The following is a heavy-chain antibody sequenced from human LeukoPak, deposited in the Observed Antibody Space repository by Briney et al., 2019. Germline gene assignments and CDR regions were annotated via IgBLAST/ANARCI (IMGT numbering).Heavy chain of an antibody. CDR1: GGSISSGDYY. V-gene: IGHV4-30-4*01. D-gene: IGHD4-17*01. CDR3: ARDSQDGYYYYGMDV. J-gene: IGHJ6*02. CDR2: IYYSGST. Sequence: SETLSLTCTVSGGSISSGDYYWSWIRQPPGKGLEWIGYIYYSGSTYYNPSLKSRVTISVGTSKNQFSLKLSSVTAADTAVYYCARDSQDGYYYYGMDVWGQGTTVTVSS.